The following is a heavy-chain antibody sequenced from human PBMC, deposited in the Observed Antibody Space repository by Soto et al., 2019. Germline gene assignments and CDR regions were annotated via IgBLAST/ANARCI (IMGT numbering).Heavy chain of an antibody. CDR3: ARGGITAVRNYFFDH. V-gene: IGHV4-4*02. CDR1: GDSISSSEW. J-gene: IGHJ4*02. Sequence: QVQLQESGPGLVKPSGTLSLNCKVSGDSISSSEWWSWVRQPPGKGLEWIAEIHTSGPTNYNPSLQSPVTITVDKSKNQISLRLSTVTAADTAVYYCARGGITAVRNYFFDHWGQGTLVTVSS. D-gene: IGHD1-20*01. CDR2: IHTSGPT.